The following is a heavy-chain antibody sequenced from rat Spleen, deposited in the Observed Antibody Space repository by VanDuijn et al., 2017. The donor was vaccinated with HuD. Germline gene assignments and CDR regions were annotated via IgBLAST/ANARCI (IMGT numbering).Heavy chain of an antibody. Sequence: EVQLVESDGGLVQPGRSLKLSCAASGFTFSDYYMAWVRQAPKKGLEWVASISYDGGSTYYRDSVKGRFTISRDNAKSTLYLQMDSLRSEDTATYYCATRGYYGYTIWGQGVMVTVSS. CDR2: ISYDGGST. J-gene: IGHJ2*01. CDR1: GFTFSDYY. D-gene: IGHD1-9*01. V-gene: IGHV5-20*01. CDR3: ATRGYYGYTI.